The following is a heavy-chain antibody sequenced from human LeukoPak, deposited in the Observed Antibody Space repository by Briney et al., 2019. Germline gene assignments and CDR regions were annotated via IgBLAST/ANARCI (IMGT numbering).Heavy chain of an antibody. J-gene: IGHJ5*02. CDR3: AGSNYDNWFDP. D-gene: IGHD3-10*01. Sequence: SETLSLTCTVSGGSISSGSYYCGWIRQPPGKGLEWIGSIYHSGNTYYNPSLRSRVTLSVDTSKNQFSLKLSSVTAADTAVYYCAGSNYDNWFDPWGQGTLVSVSS. V-gene: IGHV4-39*01. CDR1: GGSISSGSYY. CDR2: IYHSGNT.